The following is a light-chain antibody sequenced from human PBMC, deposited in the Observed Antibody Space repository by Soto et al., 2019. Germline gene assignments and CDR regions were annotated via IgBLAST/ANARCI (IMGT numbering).Light chain of an antibody. CDR1: SSNIGTSS. CDR3: AVWDDSLNGHV. Sequence: QSVLTQPPSASGTPGQTVTISCSGSSSNIGTSSVHWYKHLPGTAPKPLFYTNDQRPSGVPDRFAGSKSGTSASLAISGLQSEDEADYYCAVWDDSLNGHVFGAGTKLTVL. J-gene: IGLJ1*01. V-gene: IGLV1-44*01. CDR2: TND.